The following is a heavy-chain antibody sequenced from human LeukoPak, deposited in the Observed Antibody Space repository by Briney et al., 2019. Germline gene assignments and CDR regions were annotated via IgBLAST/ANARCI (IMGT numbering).Heavy chain of an antibody. V-gene: IGHV3-30*18. J-gene: IGHJ4*02. Sequence: GGSLRLSCAASGFTFSSYGIHWVRQAPGKGLEWVAVISYDGSNKYYADSVKGRFTISRDNSKNTLYLQMNSLRAEDTAVYYCAKGSGLLRFLDYWGQGTLVTVSS. CDR3: AKGSGLLRFLDY. D-gene: IGHD3-3*01. CDR2: ISYDGSNK. CDR1: GFTFSSYG.